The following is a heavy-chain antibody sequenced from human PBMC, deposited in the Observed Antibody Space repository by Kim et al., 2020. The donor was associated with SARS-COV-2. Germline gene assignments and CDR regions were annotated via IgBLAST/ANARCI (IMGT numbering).Heavy chain of an antibody. V-gene: IGHV3-9*01. CDR1: GFTFDDYA. CDR3: AKDITGPLWFGEIGWSRLYYYYGMDV. Sequence: GGSLRLSCAASGFTFDDYAMHWVRQAPGKGLEWVSGISWNSGSIGYADSVKGRFTISRDNAKNSLYLQMNSLRAEDTALYYCAKDITGPLWFGEIGWSRLYYYYGMDVWGQGTTVTVSS. J-gene: IGHJ6*02. D-gene: IGHD3-10*01. CDR2: ISWNSGSI.